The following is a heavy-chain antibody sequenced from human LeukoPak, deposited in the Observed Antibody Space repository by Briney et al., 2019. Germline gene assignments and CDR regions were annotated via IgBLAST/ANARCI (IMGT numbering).Heavy chain of an antibody. CDR3: ARSSNDDGFDI. Sequence: GGSLRLSCAASGFTFSSYAMNWVRQAPGKGLEWVSYISSSGSTRYYADSVKGRFTISRDNAKKSLYLQMNSLRAEDTAVYYCARSSNDDGFDIWGQGTMVTVSS. V-gene: IGHV3-48*04. D-gene: IGHD4-11*01. CDR2: ISSSGSTR. CDR1: GFTFSSYA. J-gene: IGHJ3*02.